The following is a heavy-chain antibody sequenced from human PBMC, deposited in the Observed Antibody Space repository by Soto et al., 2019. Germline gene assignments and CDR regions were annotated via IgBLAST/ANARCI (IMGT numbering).Heavy chain of an antibody. J-gene: IGHJ5*02. Sequence: SETLSLTCAVYGGSFSGYYWTWIRQPPGTGLEWIGEINHSGSTNYNPSLKSRVTISVDTSKNQFSLKLSSVTAADTAVYYCARDRRLITMVRGVSLWFDPWGQGTLVTV. CDR3: ARDRRLITMVRGVSLWFDP. D-gene: IGHD3-10*01. CDR1: GGSFSGYY. CDR2: INHSGST. V-gene: IGHV4-34*01.